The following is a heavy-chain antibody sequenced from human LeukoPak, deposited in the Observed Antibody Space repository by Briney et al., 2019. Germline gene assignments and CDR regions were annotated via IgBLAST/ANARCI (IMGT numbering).Heavy chain of an antibody. CDR3: ASAPYDSSGYYDEADAFDI. D-gene: IGHD3-22*01. CDR2: IWYDGSNK. CDR1: GFTFSSYG. Sequence: GGSLRLSCAASGFTFSSYGMHWVRQAPGKGLEWVAVIWYDGSNKYYADSVKGRFTISRDNSKNTLYLQMNSLRAEDTAVYYCASAPYDSSGYYDEADAFDIWGQGTMVTVSS. J-gene: IGHJ3*02. V-gene: IGHV3-33*01.